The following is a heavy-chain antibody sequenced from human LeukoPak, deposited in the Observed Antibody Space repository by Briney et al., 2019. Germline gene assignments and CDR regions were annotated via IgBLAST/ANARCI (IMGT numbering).Heavy chain of an antibody. CDR1: GFTFSSYG. J-gene: IGHJ4*02. Sequence: GGSLTLSCAASGFTFSSYGMSWVRPPAGKGLEWVSAISGSGGSTYYADSVKGRFTISRDNSKNTLYLQMNSLRAEDTAVYYCAKDRGYSYGNTDYWGQGTLVTVSS. D-gene: IGHD5-18*01. CDR2: ISGSGGST. V-gene: IGHV3-23*01. CDR3: AKDRGYSYGNTDY.